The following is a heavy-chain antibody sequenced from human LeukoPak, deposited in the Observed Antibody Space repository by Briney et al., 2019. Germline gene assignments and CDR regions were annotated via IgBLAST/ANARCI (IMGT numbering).Heavy chain of an antibody. CDR1: GFTFSSYA. V-gene: IGHV3-23*01. CDR2: ISGNGGST. Sequence: GGSLRLSCAASGFTFSSYAMSWVRQAPGKGLEWVSLISGNGGSTFYTDSVKGWFTISRDNSKNTLYLQINILRAEDTAVYYCARRKDYYGSVDYWGQGTLVTVSS. J-gene: IGHJ4*02. CDR3: ARRKDYYGSVDY. D-gene: IGHD3-10*01.